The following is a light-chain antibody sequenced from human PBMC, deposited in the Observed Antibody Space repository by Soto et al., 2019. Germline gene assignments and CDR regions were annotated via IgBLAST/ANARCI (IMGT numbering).Light chain of an antibody. CDR1: QSVSSN. Sequence: EVVMTQSPDTLSVSPGERATLSFRASQSVSSNLAWYQQKLGQAPRVLIYGASTRATGIPARFSGSGSGTEFTLTISSLQPEDFATYYCQHFRSFPITFGQGTRLENK. CDR3: QHFRSFPIT. V-gene: IGKV3-15*01. J-gene: IGKJ5*01. CDR2: GAS.